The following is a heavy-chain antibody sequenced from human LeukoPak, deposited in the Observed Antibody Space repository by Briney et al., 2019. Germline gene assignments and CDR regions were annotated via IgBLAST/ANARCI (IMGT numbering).Heavy chain of an antibody. CDR1: GFTFSSYA. J-gene: IGHJ4*02. Sequence: GGSLRLSCAASGFTFSSYAMHWVRQAPGKGLEWVSSISSSSSYIYYADSVKGRFTISRDNAKNSLYLQMNSLRAEDTAVYYCARADWGVYAYYFDYWGQGTLVTVSS. CDR2: ISSSSSYI. CDR3: ARADWGVYAYYFDY. V-gene: IGHV3-21*01. D-gene: IGHD3-10*01.